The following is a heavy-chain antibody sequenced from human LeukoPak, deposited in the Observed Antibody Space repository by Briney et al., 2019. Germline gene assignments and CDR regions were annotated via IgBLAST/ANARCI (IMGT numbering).Heavy chain of an antibody. Sequence: PGGSLRLSCAASGFTFSSYSMSWIRQAPGKGLEWASYIGSSGSTIYYADSVKGRFTISRDNAKNSLYLQMNSLRAEDTAVYYCARDRYVGATTAGDSDSWGQGTLVTVSS. CDR1: GFTFSSYS. D-gene: IGHD1-26*01. CDR2: IGSSGSTI. J-gene: IGHJ4*02. CDR3: ARDRYVGATTAGDSDS. V-gene: IGHV3-48*04.